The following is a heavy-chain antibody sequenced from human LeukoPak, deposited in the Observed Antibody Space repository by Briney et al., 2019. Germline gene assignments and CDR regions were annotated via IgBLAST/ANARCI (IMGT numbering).Heavy chain of an antibody. CDR3: GSTNYNPSLKSRVTISVDTSKNQFSLKLSSVTAADTAVYYCARVPGDRGYYYYMDV. J-gene: IGHJ6*03. CDR1: GGSISSYD. Sequence: SETLSITCTGSGGSISSYDWNWIRQPPRHLPYCIGRIYYSVRTHDNPSLTRRVTVAVETSMNRVSLKLRPVTASNTYIYYSGSTNYNPSLKSRVTISVDTSKNQFSLKLSSVTAADTAVYYCARVPGDRGYYYYMDVWGKGTTVTVSS. CDR2: IYYSVRT. D-gene: IGHD3-10*01. V-gene: IGHV4-59*01.